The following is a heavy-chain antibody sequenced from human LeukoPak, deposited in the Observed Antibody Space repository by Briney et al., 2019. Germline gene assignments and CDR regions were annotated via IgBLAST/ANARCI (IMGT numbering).Heavy chain of an antibody. CDR2: ISSNGGDT. Sequence: GGSLRLSCAASGFIFSSYAMHWIRQSPGKGLEYVSAISSNGGDTYYANFVKGRFTISRDNSKNTLYLQMGSLSADDMAVYYCARATWIQRWKLFDYWGQGTLVTVSS. CDR3: ARATWIQRWKLFDY. J-gene: IGHJ4*02. CDR1: GFIFSSYA. V-gene: IGHV3-64*01. D-gene: IGHD5-18*01.